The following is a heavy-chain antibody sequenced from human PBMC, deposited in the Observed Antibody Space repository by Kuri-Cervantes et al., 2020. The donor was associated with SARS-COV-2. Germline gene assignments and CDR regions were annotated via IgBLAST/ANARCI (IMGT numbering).Heavy chain of an antibody. J-gene: IGHJ2*01. Sequence: GGSLRLSCAASGFTFSSYAMHWVRQAPGKGLEWVAVISYDGSNKYYADSVKGRFTISRDNSKNTLYLQMGSLRAEDMAVYYCARDFSSGWDTTWVWYFDLWGRGTLVTVSS. CDR1: GFTFSSYA. V-gene: IGHV3-30*15. CDR2: ISYDGSNK. CDR3: ARDFSSGWDTTWVWYFDL. D-gene: IGHD6-19*01.